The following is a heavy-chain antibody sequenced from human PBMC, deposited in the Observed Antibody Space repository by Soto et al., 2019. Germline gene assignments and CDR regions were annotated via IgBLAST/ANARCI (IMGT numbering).Heavy chain of an antibody. CDR3: ARAGSWFDP. Sequence: PSETLSLTCAVYGGSFSSGGYYWSWIRQHPGKGLEWIGYIYYSGSTYYNPSLKSRVTISVDTSKNQFSLKLSSVTAADTAVYYCARAGSWFDPWGQGTLVTVSS. CDR1: GGSFSSGGYY. CDR2: IYYSGST. J-gene: IGHJ5*02. D-gene: IGHD3-10*01. V-gene: IGHV4-31*11.